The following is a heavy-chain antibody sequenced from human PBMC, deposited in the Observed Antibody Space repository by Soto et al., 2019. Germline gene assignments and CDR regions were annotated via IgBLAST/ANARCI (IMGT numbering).Heavy chain of an antibody. V-gene: IGHV3-74*01. CDR2: IDTSGYST. D-gene: IGHD6-13*01. CDR3: AKDSWYFDL. Sequence: PXGSLQLWCEASGFVFNNFWMHWVRHVPGKGLVWVARIDTSGYSTNYAESVKGRFTISRDNAKNTVSLQMNSLRVEDTGVYYCAKDSWYFDLWSQGSQVTVSS. CDR1: GFVFNNFW. J-gene: IGHJ4*02.